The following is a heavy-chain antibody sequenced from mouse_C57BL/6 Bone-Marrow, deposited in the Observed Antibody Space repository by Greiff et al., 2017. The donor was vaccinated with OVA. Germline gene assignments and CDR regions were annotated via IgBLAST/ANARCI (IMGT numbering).Heavy chain of an antibody. CDR3: ARKEVYYGNLAY. D-gene: IGHD2-1*01. CDR1: GYTFTSYG. CDR2: IYPRSGNT. Sequence: VKLMESGAELARPGASVKLSCKASGYTFTSYGISWVKQRTGQGLEWIGEIYPRSGNTYYNEKFKGKATLTADKSSSTAYMALLSLTSAVSAVYFCARKEVYYGNLAYWGQGTLVTVSA. V-gene: IGHV1-81*01. J-gene: IGHJ3*01.